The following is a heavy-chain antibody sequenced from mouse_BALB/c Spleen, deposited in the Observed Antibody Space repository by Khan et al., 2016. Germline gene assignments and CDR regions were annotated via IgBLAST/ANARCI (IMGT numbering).Heavy chain of an antibody. D-gene: IGHD1-1*01. CDR2: INTYSGES. CDR1: GYTFTNYG. V-gene: IGHV9-3-1*01. CDR3: ARYRDYCGSSRYFDD. J-gene: IGHJ1*01. Sequence: QIQLVQSGPELKKPGKTVKISCKASGYTFTNYGMNWVKQAPGKGLKWMGWINTYSGESTYADDFKGRFAFSLETSANTAYLQINNLKTEDTATYFCARYRDYCGSSRYFDDWGQGTTVTVSS.